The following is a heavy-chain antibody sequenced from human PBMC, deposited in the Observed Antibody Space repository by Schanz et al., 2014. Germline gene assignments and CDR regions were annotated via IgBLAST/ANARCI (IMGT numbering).Heavy chain of an antibody. CDR2: ISAYNGNT. J-gene: IGHJ4*02. Sequence: QVQLVQSGAEVKKPGASVKVSCKASGYTFTSYGISWVRQAPGQGLEWMGWISAYNGNTKYPQKLQGRVTMTTDTSTSTAYMELRSLRSDDTAVYYCARDRRFFDRDDLYYFDSWGQGTLVTGSS. V-gene: IGHV1-18*01. D-gene: IGHD3-3*01. CDR3: ARDRRFFDRDDLYYFDS. CDR1: GYTFTSYG.